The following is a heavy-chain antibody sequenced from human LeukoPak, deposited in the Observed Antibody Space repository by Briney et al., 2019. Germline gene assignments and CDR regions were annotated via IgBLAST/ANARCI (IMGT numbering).Heavy chain of an antibody. CDR3: ASAQSYSSSSGDY. CDR1: GFTFDDYA. CDR2: ISWNSGSI. Sequence: GGSLRLSCAASGFTFDDYAMHWARQAPGKGLEWVSGISWNSGSIGYADSVKGRFTISRDNAKNSLYLQMNSLRAEDTALYYCASAQSYSSSSGDYWGQGTLVTVSS. D-gene: IGHD6-13*01. J-gene: IGHJ4*02. V-gene: IGHV3-9*01.